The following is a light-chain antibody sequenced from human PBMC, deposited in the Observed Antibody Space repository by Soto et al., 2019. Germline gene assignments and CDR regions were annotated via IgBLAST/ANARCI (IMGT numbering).Light chain of an antibody. J-gene: IGKJ3*01. CDR2: DAS. CDR3: QQLKRYPLT. Sequence: DIQLTQSPSFLSASVGDRVTITCRASQGISSYLAWYQQKPGKAPNLLIYDASTLQSGVPARFSGSGSGTEFTLTISSLQPEDFVTYYCQQLKRYPLTFGPGTKVDIK. CDR1: QGISSY. V-gene: IGKV1-9*01.